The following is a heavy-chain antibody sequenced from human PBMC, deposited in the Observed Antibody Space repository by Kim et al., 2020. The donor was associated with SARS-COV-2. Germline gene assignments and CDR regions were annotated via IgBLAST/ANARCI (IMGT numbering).Heavy chain of an antibody. D-gene: IGHD6-13*01. J-gene: IGHJ4*02. Sequence: SETLSLTCTVSGGSISSTTYYWGWIRQPPGKGLEWIGSIHSSGSTYYNPSLMRRLTISVDTSKNQFSLNLSSVTAADTAVYYCARLLSNSWNFDYWGQGT. CDR3: ARLLSNSWNFDY. CDR1: GGSISSTTYY. V-gene: IGHV4-39*01. CDR2: IHSSGST.